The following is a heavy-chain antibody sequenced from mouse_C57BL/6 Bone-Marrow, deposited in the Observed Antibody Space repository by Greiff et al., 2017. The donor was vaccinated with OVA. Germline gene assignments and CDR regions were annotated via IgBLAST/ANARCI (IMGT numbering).Heavy chain of an antibody. CDR2: IYPGDGDT. CDR1: GYAFSSSW. J-gene: IGHJ2*01. CDR3: AGLGIATDYFDD. D-gene: IGHD1-1*01. V-gene: IGHV1-82*01. Sequence: VKLQQSGPELVKPGASVKLSCKASGYAFSSSWMNWVKQRPGKGLEWIGRIYPGDGDTNYNGKFKGTAPLTADKSASTAYMQLSSLASEDSAVDVSAGLGIATDYFDDWGQGTTLTVSS.